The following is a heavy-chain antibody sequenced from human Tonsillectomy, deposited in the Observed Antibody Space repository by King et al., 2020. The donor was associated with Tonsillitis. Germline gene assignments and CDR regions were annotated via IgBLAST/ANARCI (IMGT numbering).Heavy chain of an antibody. D-gene: IGHD1-26*01. V-gene: IGHV4-59*01. CDR2: IYYSGST. J-gene: IGHJ4*02. CDR3: AGGSSGSLDVIDY. CDR1: GGSISSYY. Sequence: VQLQESGPGLVKPSETLSLTCTVSGGSISSYYWSWIRPPPGKGLEWIGYIYYSGSTNYNPSLKSRVTISVDTSKNQFSLKLSSVTAADTAVYYCAGGSSGSLDVIDYWGQGTLVTVSS.